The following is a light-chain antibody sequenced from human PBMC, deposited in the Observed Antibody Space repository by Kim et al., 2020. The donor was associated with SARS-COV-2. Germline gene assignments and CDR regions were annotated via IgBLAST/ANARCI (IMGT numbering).Light chain of an antibody. J-gene: IGLJ3*02. CDR3: QVWDSSSDDPV. Sequence: APGKTARITCGGNNIGSKSVHWYQQQPGQAPVLVIYYDSDRPSGIPERFSGSNSGNTATLTISRVEAGDEADYYCQVWDSSSDDPVFGGGTQLTVL. CDR1: NIGSKS. V-gene: IGLV3-21*04. CDR2: YDS.